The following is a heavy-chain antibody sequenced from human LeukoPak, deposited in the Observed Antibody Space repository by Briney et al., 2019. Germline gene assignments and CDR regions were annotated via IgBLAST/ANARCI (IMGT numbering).Heavy chain of an antibody. D-gene: IGHD5-18*01. CDR2: ISGSGGST. V-gene: IGHV3-23*01. J-gene: IGHJ3*02. Sequence: GGSLRLSCAASGFTFSSYAMSWVRQAPGKGLEWVSAISGSGGSTYYADSVKGRFTISRDNSKNTLYLQMNSLRAEDTAVYYCAKDIGYSYGLLYDAFDIWGQGAMVTVSS. CDR3: AKDIGYSYGLLYDAFDI. CDR1: GFTFSSYA.